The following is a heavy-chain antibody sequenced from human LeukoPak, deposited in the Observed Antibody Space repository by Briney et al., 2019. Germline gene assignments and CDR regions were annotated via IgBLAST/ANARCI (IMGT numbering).Heavy chain of an antibody. D-gene: IGHD3-22*01. CDR3: ARDYYDSSGYPSDY. J-gene: IGHJ4*02. V-gene: IGHV1-18*01. CDR1: GYTFTSYG. CDR2: ISAYNGNT. Sequence: ASVTVSCKASGYTFTSYGISWVRQAPGQGLEWMGWISAYNGNTNYAQKLQGRVTMTTDTSTSTAYMELRSLRSDDTAVYHCARDYYDSSGYPSDYWGQGTLVTVSS.